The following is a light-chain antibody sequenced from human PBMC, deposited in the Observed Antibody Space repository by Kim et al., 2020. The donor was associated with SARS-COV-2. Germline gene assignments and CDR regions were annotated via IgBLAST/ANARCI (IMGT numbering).Light chain of an antibody. CDR1: SSDVGGYDY. J-gene: IGLJ3*02. CDR2: DVN. V-gene: IGLV2-14*03. Sequence: GQSITISCTGTSSDVGGYDYVSWYQQHPAKAPKLMIYDVNNRPSGVSYRFSGSKSGHTASLTISGLQAEDAADYYCSSYTTSNTVVFGGGTKLTVL. CDR3: SSYTTSNTVV.